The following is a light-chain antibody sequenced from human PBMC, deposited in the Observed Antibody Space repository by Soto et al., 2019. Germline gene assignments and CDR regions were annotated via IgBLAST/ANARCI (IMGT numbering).Light chain of an antibody. CDR1: QSISTY. V-gene: IGKV1-39*01. CDR2: AAS. J-gene: IGKJ5*01. Sequence: DIHITQSPSSLSASVGDRVTITCRASQSISTYLNWYHQKPGKAPDLLIYAASSLKSGVPSRFSGSGSGTHFTLTITGLQPADFATYYCQQNFSIPITFGQGTRLEIK. CDR3: QQNFSIPIT.